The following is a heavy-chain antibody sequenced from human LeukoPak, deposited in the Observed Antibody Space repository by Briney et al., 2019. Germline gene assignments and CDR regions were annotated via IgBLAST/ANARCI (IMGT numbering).Heavy chain of an antibody. D-gene: IGHD2/OR15-2a*01. Sequence: GESLKISGKGSGYIFTHFWISWVSQMPGKGLEWMGRIDPTDSHANYSPSFQGYITISADNSITTAYLHWSRLRASDTAVYYCSRRPLYGTEPHFCPWGRGTLVTVSS. V-gene: IGHV5-10-1*01. J-gene: IGHJ5*02. CDR1: GYIFTHFW. CDR2: IDPTDSHA. CDR3: SRRPLYGTEPHFCP.